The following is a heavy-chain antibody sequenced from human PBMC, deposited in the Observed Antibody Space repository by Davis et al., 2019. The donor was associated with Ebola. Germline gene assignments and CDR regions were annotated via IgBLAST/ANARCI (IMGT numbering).Heavy chain of an antibody. V-gene: IGHV3-23*01. CDR2: ISDSDTGHT. J-gene: IGHJ4*02. CDR3: ARVTLADVPVPD. Sequence: GESLKISCAASGFTFRSYTLNWVRQAPGKGLEWVSTISDSDTGHTHYADSVRGRFTISRDDAKNSLYLQMNSLRDEDTAFYYCARVTLADVPVPDWGQGTLVTVSS. CDR1: GFTFRSYT. D-gene: IGHD6-6*01.